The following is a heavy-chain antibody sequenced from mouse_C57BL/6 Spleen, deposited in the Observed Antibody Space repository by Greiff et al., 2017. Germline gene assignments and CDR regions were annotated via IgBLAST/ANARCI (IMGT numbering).Heavy chain of an antibody. V-gene: IGHV2-2*01. Sequence: QVQLKESGPGLVQPSQSLSITCTVSGFSLTSYGVHWVRQSPGKGLEWLGVIWSGGSTDYNAAFISRLSISKDNSKSQVFFKMNSLQADDTAIYYCARKGFYYYGSSPYYYAMDYWGQGTSVTVSS. CDR1: GFSLTSYG. CDR3: ARKGFYYYGSSPYYYAMDY. J-gene: IGHJ4*01. CDR2: IWSGGST. D-gene: IGHD1-1*01.